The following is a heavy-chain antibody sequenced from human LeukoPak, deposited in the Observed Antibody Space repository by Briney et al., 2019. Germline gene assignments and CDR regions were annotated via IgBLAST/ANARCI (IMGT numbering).Heavy chain of an antibody. Sequence: GGFLRLSCAASGFTFSSYAMNWVRQAPGKGLEWVSAITGSGGRTYYADSVKGRFTISRDNSKNTLYLQMNSLRAEDTAIYYCAKEYTGTFSPFPSYFDNWGQGTLVTVSS. V-gene: IGHV3-23*01. CDR2: ITGSGGRT. D-gene: IGHD1-26*01. CDR1: GFTFSSYA. CDR3: AKEYTGTFSPFPSYFDN. J-gene: IGHJ4*02.